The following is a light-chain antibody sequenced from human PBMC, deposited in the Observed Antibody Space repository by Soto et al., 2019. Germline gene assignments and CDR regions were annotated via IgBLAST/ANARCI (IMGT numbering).Light chain of an antibody. CDR1: SSDVGGYNY. Sequence: QSVLTHPASVSGSPGQSITISCTGTSSDVGGYNYVSWYQQHPGKAPKLMIYDVSNRPSGVSNRFSGSKSGNTASLTISGLQAEDEADYYCSSSTSSSTLFYVFGTGTKVTVL. J-gene: IGLJ1*01. CDR2: DVS. V-gene: IGLV2-14*01. CDR3: SSSTSSSTLFYV.